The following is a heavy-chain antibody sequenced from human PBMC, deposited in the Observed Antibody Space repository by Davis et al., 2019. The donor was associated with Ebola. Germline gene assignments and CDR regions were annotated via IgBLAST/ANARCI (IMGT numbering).Heavy chain of an antibody. J-gene: IGHJ5*02. V-gene: IGHV4-59*08. CDR3: ARLRQYSSSWYGYYWFDP. Sequence: SETLSLTCTVSGASITSYYWSWIRQPPGKGLEWIGYIYYSGSTNYNPSLKSRVTISVDTSKNQFSLKLSSVTAADTAVYYCARLRQYSSSWYGYYWFDPWGQGTLVTVSS. CDR1: GASITSYY. CDR2: IYYSGST. D-gene: IGHD6-13*01.